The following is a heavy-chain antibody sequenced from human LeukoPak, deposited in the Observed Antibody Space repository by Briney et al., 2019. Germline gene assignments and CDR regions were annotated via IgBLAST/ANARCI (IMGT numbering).Heavy chain of an antibody. CDR2: IYYSGST. V-gene: IGHV4-39*07. Sequence: SETLSLTCTVSGGSISSSSYYWGWNRQPPGKGLEWIGSIYYSGSTYYNPSLKSRVTISVDTSKNQFSLKLSSVTAADTAVYYCARDWKGLLSYDSSGYTDYWGQGTLVTVSS. J-gene: IGHJ4*02. D-gene: IGHD3-22*01. CDR1: GGSISSSSYY. CDR3: ARDWKGLLSYDSSGYTDY.